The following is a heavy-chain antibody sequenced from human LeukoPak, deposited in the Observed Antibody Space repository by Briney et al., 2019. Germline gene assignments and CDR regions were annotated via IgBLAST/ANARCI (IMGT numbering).Heavy chain of an antibody. CDR2: IDPSDSYT. CDR3: AKRIEAAHEGFDY. Sequence: GESLKISCKGSGYSFTNYWISRVRQMPGKGLEWMGRIDPSDSYTNYSPSFQGHVTISADKSISTAYLQWSSLRASDTAMYYCAKRIEAAHEGFDYWGQGTLVTVSS. D-gene: IGHD6-13*01. V-gene: IGHV5-10-1*01. J-gene: IGHJ4*02. CDR1: GYSFTNYW.